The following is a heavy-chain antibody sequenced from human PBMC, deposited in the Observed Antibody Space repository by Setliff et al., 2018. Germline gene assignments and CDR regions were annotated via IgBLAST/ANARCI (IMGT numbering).Heavy chain of an antibody. CDR1: GFSLSNGYY. J-gene: IGHJ4*02. Sequence: PSETLSLTCGVSGFSLSNGYYWGWIRQPPGKGLEWIGSIFNNGNTYNNPSLNSRVTISSDTSKNELSLKLTSVTAADTAMYFCGRHPKRFCRGVSCYPLHLDYWGQGILVTVSS. CDR2: IFNNGNT. V-gene: IGHV4-38-2*01. CDR3: GRHPKRFCRGVSCYPLHLDY. D-gene: IGHD2-15*01.